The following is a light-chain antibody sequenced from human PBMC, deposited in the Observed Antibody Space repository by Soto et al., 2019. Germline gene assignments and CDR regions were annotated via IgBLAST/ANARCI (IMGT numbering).Light chain of an antibody. CDR2: GAS. CDR3: QQYGSSPPFT. Sequence: EIVMTQSPATLSVSPGERATLSCKASQSVTNNYLAWYQQKPGQAPRLIIYGASTRATGIPDRFSGSGSGTDFSLTISRLEPEDFAVYYCQQYGSSPPFTFGQGTKVDIK. CDR1: QSVTNNY. J-gene: IGKJ1*01. V-gene: IGKV3-20*01.